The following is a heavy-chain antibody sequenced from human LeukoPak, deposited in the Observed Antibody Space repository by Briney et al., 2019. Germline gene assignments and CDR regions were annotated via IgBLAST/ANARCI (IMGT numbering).Heavy chain of an antibody. J-gene: IGHJ4*02. D-gene: IGHD4-23*01. CDR3: ARDYTVVTAFDY. V-gene: IGHV1-8*01. CDR2: MNPNSGNT. CDR1: GYTFTSYD. Sequence: ASVKVSCKASGYTFTSYDINWVRQATGQGLEWMGWMNPNSGNTGYAQKFQGRVTMTRDTSISTAYMELSRLRSDDTAVYYCARDYTVVTAFDYWGQGTLVTVSS.